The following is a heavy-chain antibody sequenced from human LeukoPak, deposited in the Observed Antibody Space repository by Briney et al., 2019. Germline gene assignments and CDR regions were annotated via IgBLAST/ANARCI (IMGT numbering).Heavy chain of an antibody. Sequence: GSLRLSCAASGFTFSDYYMTWIRQAPGKGLEWVSYISGVASDIYYGDSVKGRFTISRDNAKNSVYLQMNSLRAEDTAMYYCARGGALGMDVWGQGTTVTVSS. CDR2: ISGVASDI. CDR3: ARGGALGMDV. D-gene: IGHD1-26*01. V-gene: IGHV3-11*01. CDR1: GFTFSDYY. J-gene: IGHJ6*02.